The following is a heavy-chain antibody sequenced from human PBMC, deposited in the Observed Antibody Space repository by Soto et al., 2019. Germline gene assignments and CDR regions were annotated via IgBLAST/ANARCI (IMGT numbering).Heavy chain of an antibody. Sequence: VGSLRLSCAASGFTFSSYEMNWVRQAPGKGLEWVSYISSSGGTIYHAESVKGRFTISRDNAKNSLYLQMNSLRAEDTAVYYCARGPVIVYSGSPEAAFDIWGQGTMVTVSS. CDR1: GFTFSSYE. V-gene: IGHV3-48*03. J-gene: IGHJ3*02. D-gene: IGHD1-26*01. CDR2: ISSSGGTI. CDR3: ARGPVIVYSGSPEAAFDI.